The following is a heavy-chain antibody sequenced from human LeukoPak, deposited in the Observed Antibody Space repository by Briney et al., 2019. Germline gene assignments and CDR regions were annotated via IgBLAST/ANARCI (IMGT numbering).Heavy chain of an antibody. CDR3: AREVVGATKEDNFDY. CDR2: IYHSGST. J-gene: IGHJ4*02. CDR1: GYSISSGYY. V-gene: IGHV4-38-2*02. D-gene: IGHD1-26*01. Sequence: SETLSLTCTVSGYSISSGYYWGWIRQPPGKGLEWFGRIYHSGSTYYNLSLKSRLTISVDTSKNQFSVKLSSVTAADTAVYYCAREVVGATKEDNFDYWGQGTLVTVSS.